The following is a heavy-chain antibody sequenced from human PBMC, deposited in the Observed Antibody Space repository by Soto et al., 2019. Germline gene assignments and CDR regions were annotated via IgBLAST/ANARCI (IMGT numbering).Heavy chain of an antibody. J-gene: IGHJ4*02. D-gene: IGHD2-21*02. V-gene: IGHV2-5*02. CDR2: IFWDDDK. CDR3: AHRGNTVVTYDY. Sequence: QITLKESGPTLVKPTQTLTLTCTFSGFSLSSSGVGVGWIRQPPGKALEWLALIFWDDDKRYSPSLKSRLTHTQDTSKKQVGPTLTNMDPVDTATYYCAHRGNTVVTYDYWGQGTLVTVSS. CDR1: GFSLSSSGVG.